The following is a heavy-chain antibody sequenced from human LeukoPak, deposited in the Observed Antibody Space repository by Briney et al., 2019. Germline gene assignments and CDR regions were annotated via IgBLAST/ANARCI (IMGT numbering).Heavy chain of an antibody. V-gene: IGHV1-69*01. CDR3: ARAQVHYQYNFGTGTYYLDY. D-gene: IGHD3-10*01. CDR1: GYAFTSYG. Sequence: SVKVSCTASGYAFTSYGISWVRQAPGQGLEWMGGIIPIFGTANYAQKFQGRVTITADESTSTTYMELSRLRSDDTAVYYCARAQVHYQYNFGTGTYYLDYWGQGTLVTVSS. J-gene: IGHJ4*02. CDR2: IIPIFGTA.